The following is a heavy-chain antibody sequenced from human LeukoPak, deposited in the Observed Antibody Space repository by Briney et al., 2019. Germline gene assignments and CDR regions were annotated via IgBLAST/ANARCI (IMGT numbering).Heavy chain of an antibody. D-gene: IGHD6-19*01. CDR2: ISGSGGST. CDR3: ARSRWLDAFDY. J-gene: IGHJ4*02. V-gene: IGHV3-23*01. Sequence: GGSLRLSCAASGFTFSSYAMSWVRQAPGKGLEWVSAISGSGGSTYYADSVKGRFTISRDNAKNTLYLQMNSLRADDPAVYYCARSRWLDAFDYWGQGTLVTVSS. CDR1: GFTFSSYA.